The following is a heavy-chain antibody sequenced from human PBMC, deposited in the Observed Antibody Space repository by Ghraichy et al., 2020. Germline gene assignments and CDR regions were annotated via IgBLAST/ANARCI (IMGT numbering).Heavy chain of an antibody. D-gene: IGHD3-10*01. J-gene: IGHJ4*02. CDR3: ARGIGRRVMVRGVKPYYHFDY. CDR2: INHSGST. Sequence: SQTLSLTCAVYGGSFSGYYWSWIRQPPGKGLEWIGEINHSGSTNYNPSLKSRVTISVDTSKNQFSLKLSSVTAADTAVYYCARGIGRRVMVRGVKPYYHFDYWGQGTLVTVSS. V-gene: IGHV4-34*01. CDR1: GGSFSGYY.